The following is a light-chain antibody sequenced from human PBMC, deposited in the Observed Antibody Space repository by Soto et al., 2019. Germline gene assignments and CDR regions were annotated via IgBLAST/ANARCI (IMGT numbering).Light chain of an antibody. J-gene: IGLJ2*01. Sequence: QSAPTQPPSASGSPGQSVTFSCTGTSSDVGGYNYVSWYQQYPGKAPKLMIYEVYKRHSGVPDRFSGSKSGNTASLTVSGLQPEXEADYYCSAYAGSSTWVFGGGTKVTV. CDR2: EVY. CDR3: SAYAGSSTWV. CDR1: SSDVGGYNY. V-gene: IGLV2-8*01.